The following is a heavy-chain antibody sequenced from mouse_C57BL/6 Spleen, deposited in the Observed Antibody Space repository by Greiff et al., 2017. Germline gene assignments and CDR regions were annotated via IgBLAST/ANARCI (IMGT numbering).Heavy chain of an antibody. Sequence: VQLQQSGAELVRPGASVKLSCTASGFNIKDYCMHWVKQRPEQGLEWIGRIDPEDGDTEYAPKFQGKATMTADTSSNTAYLQLSSLTSEDTAVYYCTLYYGSSYVRTWFAYWGQGTLVTVSA. CDR2: IDPEDGDT. V-gene: IGHV14-1*01. J-gene: IGHJ3*01. CDR3: TLYYGSSYVRTWFAY. CDR1: GFNIKDYC. D-gene: IGHD1-1*01.